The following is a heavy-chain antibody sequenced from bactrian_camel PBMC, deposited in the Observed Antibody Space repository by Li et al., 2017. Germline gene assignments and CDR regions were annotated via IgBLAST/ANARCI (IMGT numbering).Heavy chain of an antibody. CDR3: AGVRRFGGDCLAYDYNY. Sequence: VQLVESGGGSVQAGGSLRLSCAASGNTYSMAWFRQAPGKEREGVAGIDWDGSTTYAHSVRGRFVISKDNAKNTMNLQMNNLKPDDTAMYYCAGVRRFGGDCLAYDYNYWGQGTQVTVS. D-gene: IGHD2*01. CDR1: GNTYSM. CDR2: IDWDGST. V-gene: IGHV3S53*01. J-gene: IGHJ4*01.